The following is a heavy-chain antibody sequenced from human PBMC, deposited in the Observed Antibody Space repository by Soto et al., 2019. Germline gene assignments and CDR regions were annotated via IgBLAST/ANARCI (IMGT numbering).Heavy chain of an antibody. V-gene: IGHV1-3*01. J-gene: IGHJ6*04. CDR1: GYTFTSYA. D-gene: IGHD3-10*01. Sequence: ASVKVSCKASGYTFTSYAMHWVRQAPGQRLQWMGRIIPVIDMANYAQKFQGRVTITADTSTTTVYLDLSGLVSDDTAVYYCARGGKLGGDLDVWGKGTPVTVSS. CDR3: ARGGKLGGDLDV. CDR2: IIPVIDMA.